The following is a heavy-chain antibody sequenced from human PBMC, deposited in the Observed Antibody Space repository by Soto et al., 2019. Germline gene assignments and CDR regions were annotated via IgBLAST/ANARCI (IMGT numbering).Heavy chain of an antibody. Sequence: GGSLRLSCETSGVHVNTYHMIWVRQAPGQGLEWVSIIYPGGGTHSIDSVKGRFTISRDNSKNTLSLQMNSLRVEDTAVYYCARYPGGDRPFDYWGQGTLVTVSS. J-gene: IGHJ4*02. CDR2: IYPGGGT. D-gene: IGHD2-21*02. CDR3: ARYPGGDRPFDY. CDR1: GVHVNTYH. V-gene: IGHV3-66*01.